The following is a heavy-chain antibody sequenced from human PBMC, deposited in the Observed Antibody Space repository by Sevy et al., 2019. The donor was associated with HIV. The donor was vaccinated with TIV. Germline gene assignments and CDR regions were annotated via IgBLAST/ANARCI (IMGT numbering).Heavy chain of an antibody. CDR2: SYHSAFT. V-gene: IGHV4-38-2*01. Sequence: SETLSLTCAVSGYYISSGYYWGWIRQSPRKGLEWIGTSYHSAFTYYNPSLESRVSISVDMSKNQFSLRLTSVTAGDTAVYYCARIDAASHIFESWGQGTLVTVSS. CDR1: GYYISSGYY. D-gene: IGHD3-9*01. J-gene: IGHJ4*01. CDR3: ARIDAASHIFES.